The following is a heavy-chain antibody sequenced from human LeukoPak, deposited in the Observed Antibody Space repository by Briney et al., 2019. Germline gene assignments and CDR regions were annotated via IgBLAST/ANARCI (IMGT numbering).Heavy chain of an antibody. D-gene: IGHD3-10*01. Sequence: GGSLRLSCAASGFTFSSYSMNWVRQAPGKGLEWVSSISSSSSYIYYADSVKGRFTISRDNAKNSLYLQMNSLRAEDTAVYYCARYYGSGSYYPHFDYWGQGTLVTVSS. CDR3: ARYYGSGSYYPHFDY. J-gene: IGHJ4*02. V-gene: IGHV3-21*01. CDR2: ISSSSSYI. CDR1: GFTFSSYS.